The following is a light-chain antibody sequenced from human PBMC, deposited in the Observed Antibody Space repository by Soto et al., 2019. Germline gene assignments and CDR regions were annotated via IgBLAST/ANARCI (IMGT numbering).Light chain of an antibody. CDR1: QSVRSW. CDR2: DAS. Sequence: EIQLTQSTSTLSAAVGDRGTITCRASQSVRSWLAWYQQKPGRAPKFLIYDASRLESGVRSRFSGGGSGTEFTLTISNLQPDDFAAYYFEQYDKYPLTFGGGTKVDIK. J-gene: IGKJ4*01. V-gene: IGKV1-5*01. CDR3: EQYDKYPLT.